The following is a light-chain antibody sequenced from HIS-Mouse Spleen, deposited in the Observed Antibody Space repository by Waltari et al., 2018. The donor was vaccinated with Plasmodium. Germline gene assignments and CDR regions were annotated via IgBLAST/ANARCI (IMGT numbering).Light chain of an antibody. J-gene: IGKJ3*01. CDR2: GAS. Sequence: ELVMTQSPATLSVSPGARATLSCSASQSVSSNLAWYQQKPGQAPRLLIYGASTRATGIPARFSGSGSGTEFTLTISSLQSEDFAVYYCQQYNNWSFTFGPGTKVDIK. V-gene: IGKV3-15*01. CDR1: QSVSSN. CDR3: QQYNNWSFT.